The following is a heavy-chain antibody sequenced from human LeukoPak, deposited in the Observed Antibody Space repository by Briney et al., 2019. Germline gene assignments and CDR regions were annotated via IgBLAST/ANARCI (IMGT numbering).Heavy chain of an antibody. Sequence: SETLSLTCTVSGGSISSDHWNWMRQPPGKGLEWIGYIYYSGSTNYNPSLKSRVTISVDTSKNQFSLKLSSVTAADTAVYYCARGAYYGSGSYIHWGQGTLVTVSS. CDR1: GGSISSDH. D-gene: IGHD3-10*01. J-gene: IGHJ4*02. CDR3: ARGAYYGSGSYIH. CDR2: IYYSGST. V-gene: IGHV4-59*01.